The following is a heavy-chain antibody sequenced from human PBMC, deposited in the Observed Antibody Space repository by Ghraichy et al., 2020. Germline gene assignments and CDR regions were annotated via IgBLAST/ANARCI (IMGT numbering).Heavy chain of an antibody. Sequence: GGSLRLSCAASGFTFTSSWMSWVRQAPGKGLEWVGRIESKSDGGTTYYAAPVKGRFTISRDESKKTLYLQMNSLRTEDTGFYDCTTDKGSQLPRDLDYLGDGTLVTVSS. D-gene: IGHD2-2*01. CDR2: IESKSDGGTT. J-gene: IGHJ4*01. CDR3: TTDKGSQLPRDLDY. V-gene: IGHV3-15*04. CDR1: GFTFTSSW.